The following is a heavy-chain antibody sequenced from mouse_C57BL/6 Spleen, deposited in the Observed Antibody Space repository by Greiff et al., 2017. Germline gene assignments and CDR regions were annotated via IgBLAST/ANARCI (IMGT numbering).Heavy chain of an antibody. V-gene: IGHV1-26*01. CDR3: AREGLRREAWFAY. J-gene: IGHJ3*01. D-gene: IGHD2-4*01. Sequence: EVQLQQSGPELVKPGASVKISCKASGYTFTDYYMNWVKQSHGKSLEWIGDINPNNGGTSYNQKFKGKATLTVDKSSSTAYMELRSLTSEDSAVYYCAREGLRREAWFAYWGQGTLVTVSA. CDR2: INPNNGGT. CDR1: GYTFTDYY.